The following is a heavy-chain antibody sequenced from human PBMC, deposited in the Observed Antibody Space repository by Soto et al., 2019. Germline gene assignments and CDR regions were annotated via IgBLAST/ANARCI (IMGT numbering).Heavy chain of an antibody. CDR1: GFTFSSYA. Sequence: PGGSLRLSCAASGFTFSSYAMSWVRQAPGKGLEWVSAISGSGGSTYYADSVKGRFTISRDNSKNTLSLQMNSLRVDDTAVYYCARGLQMSPCAIWGQGTMVTVSS. V-gene: IGHV3-23*01. CDR3: ARGLQMSPCAI. D-gene: IGHD2-21*01. CDR2: ISGSGGST. J-gene: IGHJ3*01.